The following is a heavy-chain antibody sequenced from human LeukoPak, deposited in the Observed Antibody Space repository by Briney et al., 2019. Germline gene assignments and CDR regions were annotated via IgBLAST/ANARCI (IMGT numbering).Heavy chain of an antibody. CDR2: ISAYNGNT. CDR3: ARAFVGDVLDWFDP. CDR1: GYTFTSYG. Sequence: ASVTVSYKASGYTFTSYGISWVRQAPGQRREWIGWISAYNGNTNYAQKLQGRDSMTTDTSTSTAYMELRSLRPDDTAVYYCARAFVGDVLDWFDPWGQGTLVTVSS. D-gene: IGHD4-17*01. V-gene: IGHV1-18*01. J-gene: IGHJ5*02.